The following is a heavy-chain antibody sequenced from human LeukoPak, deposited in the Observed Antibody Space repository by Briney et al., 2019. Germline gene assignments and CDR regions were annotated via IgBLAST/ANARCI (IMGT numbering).Heavy chain of an antibody. J-gene: IGHJ5*02. CDR2: ISSSSSTI. CDR3: ARDQAFFMVRGAEYNWFDP. D-gene: IGHD3-10*01. Sequence: PGGSLRLSCAASGFTFSSYSMNWVRQAPGKGLEWVSYISSSSSTIYYADSVKGRFTISRDNAKNSLYLQMNSLRAEDTAVYYCARDQAFFMVRGAEYNWFDPWGQGTLVTVSS. V-gene: IGHV3-48*04. CDR1: GFTFSSYS.